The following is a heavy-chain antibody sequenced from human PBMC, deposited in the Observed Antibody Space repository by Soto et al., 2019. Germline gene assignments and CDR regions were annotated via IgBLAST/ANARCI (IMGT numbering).Heavy chain of an antibody. CDR1: GFTFSSYS. CDR2: ISSSSSYI. J-gene: IGHJ3*02. Sequence: LRLSCAASGFTFSSYSMNWVRQAPGKGLEWVSSISSSSSYIYYADSVKGRFTISRDNAKNSLYLQMNSLRAEDTAVYYCARDSHYYDSSGYHLDAFDIWGQGTMVTVSS. CDR3: ARDSHYYDSSGYHLDAFDI. V-gene: IGHV3-21*01. D-gene: IGHD3-22*01.